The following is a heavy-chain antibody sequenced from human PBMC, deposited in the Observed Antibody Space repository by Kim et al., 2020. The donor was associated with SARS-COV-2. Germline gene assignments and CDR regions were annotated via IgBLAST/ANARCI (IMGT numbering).Heavy chain of an antibody. CDR1: GGSISSSSYY. J-gene: IGHJ4*02. Sequence: SETLSLTCTVSGGSISSSSYYWSWIRQPPGKGLEWIGRIYNSGSTNYNPSLKSRVTISVDTSKNQFSLKLSSVTAADTAVYYCARRAFGVWFLFPYCFDYWGQGTPVTVSS. CDR2: IYNSGST. D-gene: IGHD3-3*01. V-gene: IGHV4-39*01. CDR3: ARRAFGVWFLFPYCFDY.